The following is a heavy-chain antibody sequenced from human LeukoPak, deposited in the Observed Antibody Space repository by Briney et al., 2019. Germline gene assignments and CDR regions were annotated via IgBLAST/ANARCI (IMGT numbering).Heavy chain of an antibody. CDR1: GFTVSSNY. V-gene: IGHV3-53*01. D-gene: IGHD2-2*01. J-gene: IGHJ3*02. CDR2: IYSGGST. CDR3: VVPAAPDAFDI. Sequence: GGSLRLSCAASGFTVSSNYMSWVRHAPGKGLEWVSVIYSGGSTYYADSVKGRFTISRDNSKNTLYLQMNSLRAEDTAVYYCVVPAAPDAFDIWGQGTMVTVSS.